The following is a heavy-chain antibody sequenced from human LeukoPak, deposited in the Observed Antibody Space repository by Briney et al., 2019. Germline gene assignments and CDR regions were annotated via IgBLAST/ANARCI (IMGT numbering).Heavy chain of an antibody. CDR1: GGSISSYY. J-gene: IGHJ4*02. D-gene: IGHD3-16*01. CDR3: ARALPRSGYDLDYFDY. CDR2: IYASGGT. Sequence: SETLSLTRTVSGGSISSYYWSWIRQPAGKGLEWIGRIYASGGTNYNPSLKSRVTISVDTSKNQFSLKLSSVTAADTAVYYCARALPRSGYDLDYFDYWGQGTLVTVSS. V-gene: IGHV4-4*07.